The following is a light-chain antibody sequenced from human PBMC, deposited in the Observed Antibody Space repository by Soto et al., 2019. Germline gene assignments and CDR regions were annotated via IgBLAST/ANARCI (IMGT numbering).Light chain of an antibody. CDR1: SSDVGGYRY. Sequence: QSALTQPASVSGSPGQSITISCTGTSSDVGGYRYVSWYQQHPGKVPKLIIYEVLNRPSGVSNRFSGSKSGNTASLTISGLQAADEADYSCSSYTSSSTVVFGGGTKLTVL. CDR3: SSYTSSSTVV. CDR2: EVL. J-gene: IGLJ2*01. V-gene: IGLV2-14*01.